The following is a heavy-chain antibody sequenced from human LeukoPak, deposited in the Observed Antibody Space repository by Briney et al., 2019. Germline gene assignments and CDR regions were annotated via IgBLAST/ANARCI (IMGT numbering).Heavy chain of an antibody. CDR2: INHSGST. CDR3: ARGLQTWSGYPTRPYYYYMDV. CDR1: GGSISSYY. V-gene: IGHV4-34*01. J-gene: IGHJ6*03. D-gene: IGHD3-3*01. Sequence: SDTLSLTCTVSGGSISSYYWRWIRQPPGKGLEWIGEINHSGSTNYNPSLKSRVTISVDTSKNQFSLKLSSVTAADTAVYYCARGLQTWSGYPTRPYYYYMDVWGKGTTVTVSS.